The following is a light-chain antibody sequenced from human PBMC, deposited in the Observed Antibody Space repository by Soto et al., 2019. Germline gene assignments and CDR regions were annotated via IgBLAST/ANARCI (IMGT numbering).Light chain of an antibody. V-gene: IGKV1-27*01. CDR1: QGIAPY. Sequence: DVQMTQSPSSLSAFVGDRVTITCRASQGIAPYLAWFQQKPGKVPKLLIYATSTLQSGVPSRFSGSGSGTDFTLTINSLESEDVGTYYFQKYNSAPLTFGGGTKVEIK. CDR2: ATS. CDR3: QKYNSAPLT. J-gene: IGKJ4*01.